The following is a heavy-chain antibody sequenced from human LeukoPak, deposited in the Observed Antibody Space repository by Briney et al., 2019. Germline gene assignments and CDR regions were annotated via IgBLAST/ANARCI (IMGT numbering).Heavy chain of an antibody. V-gene: IGHV4-38-2*02. J-gene: IGHJ4*02. CDR1: GYSISSGYY. Sequence: PSETLSLTCTVSGYSISSGYYWGWIRQPPGKGLEWIGSIYHSGSTYYNPSLKSRVTISVDTSKNQFSLKLSSVTAADTAVYYCARAPEGGSSWDYWGQGTLVTVSS. D-gene: IGHD6-13*01. CDR3: ARAPEGGSSWDY. CDR2: IYHSGST.